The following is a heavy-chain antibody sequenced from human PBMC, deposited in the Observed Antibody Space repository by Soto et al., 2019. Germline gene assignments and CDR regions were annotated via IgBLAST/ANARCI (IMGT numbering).Heavy chain of an antibody. V-gene: IGHV4-59*01. CDR2: IYYSGST. CDR3: ARLSGDYYYYGMDV. D-gene: IGHD2-15*01. J-gene: IGHJ6*02. CDR1: GGSISSYY. Sequence: SETLSLTCTVSGGSISSYYWSWIRQPPGKGLEWIGYIYYSGSTNYNPSLKSRVTISVDTSKNQFSLKLSSVTAADTAVYYCARLSGDYYYYGMDVWGQGTTVTV.